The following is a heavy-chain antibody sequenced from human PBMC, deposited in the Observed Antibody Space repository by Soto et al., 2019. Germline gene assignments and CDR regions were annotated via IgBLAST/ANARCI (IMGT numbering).Heavy chain of an antibody. Sequence: FLRLSCAASGFTFSSYSMNWVRQAPGKGLEWVSSISSSSSYIYYADSVKGRFTISRDNAKNSLYLQMNSLRAEDTAVYYCARGLQRCSGGSCYSGLWGQGTLVTVSS. J-gene: IGHJ4*02. CDR2: ISSSSSYI. CDR3: ARGLQRCSGGSCYSGL. CDR1: GFTFSSYS. D-gene: IGHD2-15*01. V-gene: IGHV3-21*01.